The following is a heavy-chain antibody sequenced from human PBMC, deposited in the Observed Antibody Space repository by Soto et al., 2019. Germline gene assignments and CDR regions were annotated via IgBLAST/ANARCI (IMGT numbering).Heavy chain of an antibody. CDR1: GGTFSSYA. CDR2: IIPIFGTA. D-gene: IGHD6-13*01. CDR3: ARHIAAAGTYYYYGMDV. J-gene: IGHJ6*02. Sequence: QVQLVQSGAEVKKPGSSVKVSCKASGGTFSSYAISWVRQAPGQGLEWMGGIIPIFGTANYAQKFQGRVTITADESTSTAYMELSSLRSEDTAGYYCARHIAAAGTYYYYGMDVWGQGTTVTVSS. V-gene: IGHV1-69*01.